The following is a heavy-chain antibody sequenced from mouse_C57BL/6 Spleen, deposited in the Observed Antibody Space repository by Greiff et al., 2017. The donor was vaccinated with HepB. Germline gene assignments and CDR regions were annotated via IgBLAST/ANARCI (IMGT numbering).Heavy chain of an antibody. Sequence: QVQLQQSGAELARPGASVKLSCKASGYTFTSYGISWVKQRTGQGLEWIGEIYPRSGNTYYNEKFKGKATLTADKSSSTAYMELRSLTSEDSEVYFCASKESNYGAMDYWGQGTSVTVSS. CDR3: ASKESNYGAMDY. CDR2: IYPRSGNT. CDR1: GYTFTSYG. D-gene: IGHD2-5*01. J-gene: IGHJ4*01. V-gene: IGHV1-81*01.